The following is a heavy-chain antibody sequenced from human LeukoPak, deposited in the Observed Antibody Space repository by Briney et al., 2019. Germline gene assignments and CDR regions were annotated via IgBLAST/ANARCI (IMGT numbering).Heavy chain of an antibody. CDR1: GYTFTSYG. D-gene: IGHD5-24*01. CDR2: ISAYNGNT. CDR3: ARDGLQSPLGDNWFDP. J-gene: IGHJ5*02. Sequence: ASVKVSCKASGYTFTSYGISWVRQAPGQGLEWVGWISAYNGNTNYAQKLQGRVTMTTDTSTSTAYMELRSLRSDDTAVYYCARDGLQSPLGDNWFDPWGQGTLVTVSS. V-gene: IGHV1-18*01.